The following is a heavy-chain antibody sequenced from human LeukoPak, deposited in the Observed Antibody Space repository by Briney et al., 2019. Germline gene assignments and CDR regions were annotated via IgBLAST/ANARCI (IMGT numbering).Heavy chain of an antibody. CDR3: VNGPLSGLFDY. CDR1: GFTFSSYA. Sequence: GRSLRLSCAASGFTFSSYAMHWVRQAPGKGLEYVSAISVTGVSTYYADSVKGRFTISRDNSKNTLYLQMSSLRAEDTAVYYCVNGPLSGLFDYWGQGTLVTVSS. J-gene: IGHJ4*02. CDR2: ISVTGVST. V-gene: IGHV3-64D*09. D-gene: IGHD3-3*01.